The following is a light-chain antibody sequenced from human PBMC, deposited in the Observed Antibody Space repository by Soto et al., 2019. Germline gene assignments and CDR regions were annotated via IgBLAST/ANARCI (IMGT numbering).Light chain of an antibody. V-gene: IGLV2-14*01. Sequence: QSVLTQPASVSGSPGQSITISCTGTIGDIGGYNYVSWYQQHPGKAPKLLISEVSNRPSGVSHRFSGSKSGNTASLTISGIMTDDEADYYCSSYTTNSIPVVFGGGTKLIVL. CDR3: SSYTTNSIPVV. CDR2: EVS. CDR1: IGDIGGYNY. J-gene: IGLJ2*01.